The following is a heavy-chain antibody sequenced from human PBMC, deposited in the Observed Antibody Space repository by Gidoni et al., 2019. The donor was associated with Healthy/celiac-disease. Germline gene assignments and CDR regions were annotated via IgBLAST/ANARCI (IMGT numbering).Heavy chain of an antibody. Sequence: EVQLVESGGGLVQPGGSLRLSCAASGFTFSSYWMDGVRQAPGKGLVWVSRINSDGSSTSYADSVKGRFTISRDNAKNTLYLQMNSLRAEDTAVYYCAVLTYYYDSTDYWGQGTLVTVSS. CDR3: AVLTYYYDSTDY. CDR1: GFTFSSYW. CDR2: INSDGSST. J-gene: IGHJ4*02. D-gene: IGHD3-10*01. V-gene: IGHV3-74*01.